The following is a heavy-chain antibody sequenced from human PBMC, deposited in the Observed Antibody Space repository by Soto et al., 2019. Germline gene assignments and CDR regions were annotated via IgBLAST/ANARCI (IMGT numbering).Heavy chain of an antibody. Sequence: HPRGALGLACAASGFSFSSHAMSCVLQAPGKGLEWVSAISGSGGSTYYADSVKGRFTISRDNTKNTLYLQMNSLRAEDTAVYYCAKDRPSFHSAEAYYYFYYGMAASGNWTTALVAS. V-gene: IGHV3-23*01. CDR1: GFSFSSHA. CDR3: AKDRPSFHSAEAYYYFYYGMAA. J-gene: IGHJ6*04. CDR2: ISGSGGST. D-gene: IGHD2-21*01.